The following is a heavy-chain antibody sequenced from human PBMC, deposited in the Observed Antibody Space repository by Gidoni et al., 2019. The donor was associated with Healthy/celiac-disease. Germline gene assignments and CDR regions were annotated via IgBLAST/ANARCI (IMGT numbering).Heavy chain of an antibody. V-gene: IGHV1-69*04. CDR3: ARGLHYDYVWGSYRPNWYFDL. Sequence: QFQLVHSGAELKSPGSSLKTSCKASGATFGTYPIRWVRQAPGQGLEWMGRIIPILGIANYAQKFQGRVTITADKSTSTAYMELSSLRSEDTAVYYCARGLHYDYVWGSYRPNWYFDLWGRGTLVTVSS. CDR2: IIPILGIA. CDR1: GATFGTYP. J-gene: IGHJ2*01. D-gene: IGHD3-16*02.